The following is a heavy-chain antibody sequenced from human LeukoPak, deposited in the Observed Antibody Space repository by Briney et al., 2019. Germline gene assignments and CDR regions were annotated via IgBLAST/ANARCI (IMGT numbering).Heavy chain of an antibody. V-gene: IGHV1-18*01. CDR2: ISVSNGHP. Sequence: EASVKVSCKVSGYTLTELSMHWVRQAPGKGLEWMGWISVSNGHPNYAQKFQGRVTMTTDTYTNTAYMELRSLRSDDTAVYYCARAVTQTWDWGQGTLVTVSS. J-gene: IGHJ4*02. D-gene: IGHD2-21*02. CDR1: GYTLTELS. CDR3: ARAVTQTWD.